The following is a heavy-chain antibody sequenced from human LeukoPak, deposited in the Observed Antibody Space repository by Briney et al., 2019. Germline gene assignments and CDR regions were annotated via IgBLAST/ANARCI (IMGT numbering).Heavy chain of an antibody. CDR3: ARHVRGVLLWFGEFYYMDV. D-gene: IGHD3-10*01. V-gene: IGHV4-34*01. Sequence: SETLSLTCGVYGDSVSAYYWSWIRQPPGKRLEWIGEISFSGRTTYSPSLKSRVTISVDSSKNQVSLKLSSVTAADTAVYYCARHVRGVLLWFGEFYYMDVWGKGTTVTISS. J-gene: IGHJ6*03. CDR1: GDSVSAYY. CDR2: ISFSGRT.